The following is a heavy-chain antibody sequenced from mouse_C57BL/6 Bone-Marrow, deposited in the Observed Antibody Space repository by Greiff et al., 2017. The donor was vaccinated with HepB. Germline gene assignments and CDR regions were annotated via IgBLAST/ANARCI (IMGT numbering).Heavy chain of an antibody. CDR2: SRNKANDYTT. V-gene: IGHV7-1*01. D-gene: IGHD2-2*01. Sequence: EVKVVESGGGLVQSGRSLRLSCATSGFTFSDFYMEWVRQAPGKGLEWIAASRNKANDYTTEYSASVKGRFIVSRDTSQSILYLQMNALRAEDTAIYYCARDYGYDGYFDVWGTGTTVTVSS. J-gene: IGHJ1*03. CDR3: ARDYGYDGYFDV. CDR1: GFTFSDFY.